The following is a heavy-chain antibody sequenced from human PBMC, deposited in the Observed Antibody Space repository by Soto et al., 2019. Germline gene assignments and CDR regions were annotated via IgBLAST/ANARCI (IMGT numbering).Heavy chain of an antibody. CDR1: GGTFSSYA. Sequence: SVKVSCKASGGTFSSYAISWVRQAPGQGLEWMGGIIPIFGTANYAQKFQGRVTITADESTSTAYMELSSLRSEDTAVYYCARAAIVVVGAATLPDYYYGMDVWGQGTTVTVSS. D-gene: IGHD2-15*01. J-gene: IGHJ6*02. V-gene: IGHV1-69*13. CDR2: IIPIFGTA. CDR3: ARAAIVVVGAATLPDYYYGMDV.